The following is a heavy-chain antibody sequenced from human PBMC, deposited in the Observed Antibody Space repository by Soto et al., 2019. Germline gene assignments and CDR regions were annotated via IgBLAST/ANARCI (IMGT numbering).Heavy chain of an antibody. J-gene: IGHJ4*02. CDR3: AVPTGIEVTGPDY. D-gene: IGHD6-19*01. V-gene: IGHV3-23*01. CDR1: GFTFANYA. CDR2: ISGSGADT. Sequence: PGGSLRLSCAVSGFTFANYALSWVRQAPGKGLQWVSAISGSGADTYYADSVKGRFTISRDNSRNTLYLQMNSLRADDTAVYYCAVPTGIEVTGPDYWGQGTLVTVSS.